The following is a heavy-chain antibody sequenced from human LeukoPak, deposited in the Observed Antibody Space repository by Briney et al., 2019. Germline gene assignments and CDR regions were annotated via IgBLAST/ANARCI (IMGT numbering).Heavy chain of an antibody. D-gene: IGHD5-12*01. J-gene: IGHJ6*02. CDR2: IYTSGST. CDR3: ARAPGYDTAAYYYYYYGMDV. CDR1: GYSISSGSYY. V-gene: IGHV4-61*02. Sequence: SETLSLTCAVSGYSISSGSYYWSWIRQPAGKGLEWIGRIYTSGSTNYNPSLKSRVTISVDTSKNQFSLKLSSVTAADTAVYYCARAPGYDTAAYYYYYYGMDVWGQGTTVTVSS.